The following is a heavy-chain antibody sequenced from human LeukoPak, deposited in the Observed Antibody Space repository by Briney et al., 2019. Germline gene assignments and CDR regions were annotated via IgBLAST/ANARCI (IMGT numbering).Heavy chain of an antibody. J-gene: IGHJ1*01. CDR1: GYTFTGYY. Sequence: ASVKVSCKASGYTFTGYYIRWVRQAPGQGLEWMGWINPNSGGTNYAQKFQGRVTMTRDTSISTAYMELSRLKSDDTAVYYCARGSFSADAPLVLDYFHHWGQGTLVTVSS. CDR2: INPNSGGT. CDR3: ARGSFSADAPLVLDYFHH. D-gene: IGHD5-18*01. V-gene: IGHV1-2*02.